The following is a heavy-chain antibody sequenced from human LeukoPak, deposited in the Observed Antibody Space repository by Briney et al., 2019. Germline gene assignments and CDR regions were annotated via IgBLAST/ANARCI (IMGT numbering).Heavy chain of an antibody. J-gene: IGHJ4*02. CDR2: ISSSSSTI. CDR1: GFTFSSYS. Sequence: GGSLRLSCAASGFTFSSYSMNWVRQAPGKGLEWVSYISSSSSTIYYADSVKGRFTISRDNAKNSLYLQMNSLRAEDTAVYYCARDRPESGFGELFGYWGQGTLVTVSS. D-gene: IGHD3-10*01. CDR3: ARDRPESGFGELFGY. V-gene: IGHV3-48*04.